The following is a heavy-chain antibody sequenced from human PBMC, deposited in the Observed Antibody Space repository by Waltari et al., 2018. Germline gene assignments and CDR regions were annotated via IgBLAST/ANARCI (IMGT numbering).Heavy chain of an antibody. CDR2: IFSNDGK. V-gene: IGHV2-26*01. CDR3: ARMGTTVTFDY. Sequence: QVTLKESGPVLVKPTVTLTLTCTVSGFSLTNARMGLSWIRQPPGNALEWHANIFSNDGKSYTASLRSRHNISKDTAKRQVILTMTNMKAVDTAAYYCARMGTTVTFDYWGQGTLVTVSS. J-gene: IGHJ4*02. CDR1: GFSLTNARMG. D-gene: IGHD4-17*01.